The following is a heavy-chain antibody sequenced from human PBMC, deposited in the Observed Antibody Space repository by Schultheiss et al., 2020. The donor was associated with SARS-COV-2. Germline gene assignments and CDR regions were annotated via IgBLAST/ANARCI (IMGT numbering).Heavy chain of an antibody. D-gene: IGHD4-11*01. V-gene: IGHV3-74*01. CDR3: ARDRLGDYKSY. CDR2: INSDGSST. Sequence: GESLKISCAASGFTFSSYSMNWVRQAPGKGLEWVSRINSDGSSTSYADSVKGRFTISRDNSKNTLYLQMNSLRAEDTAVYYCARDRLGDYKSYWGQGTLVTVSS. J-gene: IGHJ4*02. CDR1: GFTFSSYS.